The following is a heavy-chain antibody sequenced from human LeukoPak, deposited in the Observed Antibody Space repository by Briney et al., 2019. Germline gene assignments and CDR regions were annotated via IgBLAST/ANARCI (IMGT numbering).Heavy chain of an antibody. CDR1: GDSITSGGYY. CDR2: IYKTGST. J-gene: IGHJ4*02. Sequence: SETLSLTCTVSGDSITSGGYYWSWIRQRPGKGLEWIGYIYKTGSTYYNPSLKSRVTMSVDTSRNQFSLKLSSVTAADTAVYYCARMRVVAASSPFDYWGQGTLVTVSS. V-gene: IGHV4-31*03. D-gene: IGHD2-15*01. CDR3: ARMRVVAASSPFDY.